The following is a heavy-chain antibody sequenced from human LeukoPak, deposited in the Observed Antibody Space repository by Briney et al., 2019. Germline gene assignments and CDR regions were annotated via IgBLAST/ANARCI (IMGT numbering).Heavy chain of an antibody. J-gene: IGHJ4*02. V-gene: IGHV4-59*08. CDR1: GGSITNYY. CDR3: ARAIEVGAMTPFDY. D-gene: IGHD1-26*01. Sequence: SETLSLTCTVSGGSITNYYWSWIRQPPGKGLEWIGYIYYSGSTKYKSSLKSRVTISVDTSKNQFSLKLSSVTAADTAVYYCARAIEVGAMTPFDYWGQGTLVTVSS. CDR2: IYYSGST.